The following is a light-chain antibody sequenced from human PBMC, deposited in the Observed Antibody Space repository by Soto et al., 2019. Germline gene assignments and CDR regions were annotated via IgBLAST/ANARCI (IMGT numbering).Light chain of an antibody. CDR3: QQYNNWPFS. CDR2: DVS. V-gene: IGKV3-15*01. J-gene: IGKJ5*01. Sequence: EIVMTQSPGTLSVSPGERATHSCRAGQGVTTNFAWYQQKSGQSPRLLIYDVSIRATGVPARFSGTGSETDFTLTISGLQSEDSAVYFCQQYNNWPFSFGQGTRLEIK. CDR1: QGVTTN.